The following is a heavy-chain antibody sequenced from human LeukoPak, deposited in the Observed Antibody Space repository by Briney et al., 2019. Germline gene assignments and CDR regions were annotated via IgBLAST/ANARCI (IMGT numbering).Heavy chain of an antibody. Sequence: PGGSLRLSCSASGFTGPSFAMAWVRQALGKGLEWVSGIAAGATSTYYADSVKGRFTISRDNSRKTVHLQMNSLRAEDTAVYYCAKSYDSGGYPLGDYWGQGTLVTVSS. V-gene: IGHV3-23*01. J-gene: IGHJ4*02. CDR1: GFTGPSFA. CDR3: AKSYDSGGYPLGDY. D-gene: IGHD3-22*01. CDR2: IAAGATST.